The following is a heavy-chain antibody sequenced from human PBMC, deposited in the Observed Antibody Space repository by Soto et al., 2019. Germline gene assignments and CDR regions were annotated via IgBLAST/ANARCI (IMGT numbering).Heavy chain of an antibody. Sequence: EVQLLESGGGLVQPGGSLRLSCAASGLTFSSYAMSWVRQAPGKGLEWVSAISGSGGSTFYADSVKGRFTISRDNSKNTLVLQMNSLRSEDTAVYYCAGRIAVAGTLAYWGQGTLVTVSS. CDR1: GLTFSSYA. D-gene: IGHD6-19*01. CDR3: AGRIAVAGTLAY. J-gene: IGHJ4*02. CDR2: ISGSGGST. V-gene: IGHV3-23*01.